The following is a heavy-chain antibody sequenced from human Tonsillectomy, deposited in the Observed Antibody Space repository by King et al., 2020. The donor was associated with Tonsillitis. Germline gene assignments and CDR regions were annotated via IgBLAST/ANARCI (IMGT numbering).Heavy chain of an antibody. D-gene: IGHD6-13*01. CDR1: GYTFTSSY. V-gene: IGHV1-46*01. CDR2: INPSGGST. J-gene: IGHJ4*02. Sequence: VQLVESGAEVKKPGASVKVSCKASGYTFTSSYMHWVRQAPGQGLEWMGIINPSGGSTNYAQTFQDRVTMTRDTSTSTVYMELRSLRSEDTAVYYCALIAAAAHWGQGTLVTVSS. CDR3: ALIAAAAH.